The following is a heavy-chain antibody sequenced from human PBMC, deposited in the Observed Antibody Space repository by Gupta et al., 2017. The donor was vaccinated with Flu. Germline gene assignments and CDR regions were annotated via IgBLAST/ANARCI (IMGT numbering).Heavy chain of an antibody. J-gene: IGHJ6*03. CDR2: ISGSGGST. Sequence: AMSWVRQAPGKGLEWVSAISGSGGSTYYADSVKGRFTISRDNSKNTLYLQMNSLRAEDTAVYYCAKDITMVRGVIIPMDVWGKGTTVTVSS. CDR3: AKDITMVRGVIIPMDV. D-gene: IGHD3-10*01. CDR1: A. V-gene: IGHV3-23*01.